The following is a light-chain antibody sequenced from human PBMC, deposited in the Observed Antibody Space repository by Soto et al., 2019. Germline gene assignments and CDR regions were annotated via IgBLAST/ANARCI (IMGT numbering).Light chain of an antibody. V-gene: IGKV3-11*01. CDR2: DAS. J-gene: IGKJ1*01. CDR3: QQRSVWPRT. CDR1: QSVSSC. Sequence: SVLTRSPATLSLSPGERATLSCGASQSVSSCLAWYQQKPGQAPRLLIYDASNRATGIPARISGSGSGTDFTLTISSLEPEDFAVYYCQQRSVWPRTFGQGTKVDIK.